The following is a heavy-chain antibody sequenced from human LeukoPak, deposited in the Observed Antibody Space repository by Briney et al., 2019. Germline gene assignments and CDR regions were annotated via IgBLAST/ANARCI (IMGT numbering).Heavy chain of an antibody. CDR1: GFTFSSYE. J-gene: IGHJ3*02. V-gene: IGHV3-48*03. CDR2: ISSNGSNI. CDR3: AVVVVPAAELVPDAFDI. D-gene: IGHD2-2*01. Sequence: PGGSLRLSCAASGFTFSSYEMNWVRQAPGKGLEWVSYISSNGSNIYYADSVKGRFTISRDNAKNSLYLQMNSLKAEDTAVYYCAVVVVPAAELVPDAFDIWGQGTMVTVSS.